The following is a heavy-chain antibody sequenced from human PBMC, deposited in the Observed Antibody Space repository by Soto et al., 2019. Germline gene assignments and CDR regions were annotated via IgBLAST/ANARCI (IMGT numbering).Heavy chain of an antibody. CDR2: IIPILGIA. D-gene: IGHD2-15*01. J-gene: IGHJ6*02. CDR3: ARGGCSGGSCYSDYYYYGMDV. CDR1: GGTFSSYT. V-gene: IGHV1-69*02. Sequence: QVQLVQSGAEVKKPGSSVKVSCKASGGTFSSYTISWVRQAPGQGLEWMGRIIPILGIANYAQKFQGRVTITADKSTSTAYRELSSLRSEDTAVYYCARGGCSGGSCYSDYYYYGMDVWGQGTTVTVSS.